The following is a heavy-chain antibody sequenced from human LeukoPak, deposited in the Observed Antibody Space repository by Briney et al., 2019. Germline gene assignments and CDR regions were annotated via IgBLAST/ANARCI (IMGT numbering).Heavy chain of an antibody. CDR2: IYTSGST. V-gene: IGHV4-4*09. Sequence: SETLSLTCTVSGGSISSYYWSWIRQPPGKGLEWIGYIYTSGSTNYNPSLKSRVTISVDTSKNQFSLELSSVTAADTAVYYCARGLSGTAMAGDYYYYMDVWGKGTTVTVSS. CDR3: ARGLSGTAMAGDYYYYMDV. CDR1: GGSISSYY. D-gene: IGHD5-18*01. J-gene: IGHJ6*03.